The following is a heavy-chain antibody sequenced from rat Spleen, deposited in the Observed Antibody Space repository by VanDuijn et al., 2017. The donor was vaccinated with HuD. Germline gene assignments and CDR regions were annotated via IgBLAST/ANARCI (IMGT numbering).Heavy chain of an antibody. CDR2: IFYDGSRA. CDR3: TTQGIIRIPLFDY. CDR1: GLSLTSNS. V-gene: IGHV5S10*01. D-gene: IGHD4-3*01. Sequence: VQLKESGPGLVQPSQTLSLTCTVSGLSLTSNSVSWIRQPPGKGLEWVATIFYDGSRAYYRDSVKGRFTVSRDNAKSTLSLQMDSLKSEDTATYYCTTQGIIRIPLFDYWGRGVMVTVSS. J-gene: IGHJ2*01.